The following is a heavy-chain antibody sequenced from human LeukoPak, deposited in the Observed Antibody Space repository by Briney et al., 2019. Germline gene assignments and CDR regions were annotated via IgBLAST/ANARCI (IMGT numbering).Heavy chain of an antibody. D-gene: IGHD5-18*01. CDR3: ATYRQVKLPFEA. CDR2: TFQGGGEI. V-gene: IGHV3-23*01. CDR1: GFTFSDFA. J-gene: IGHJ5*02. Sequence: GGSLRLSCAASGFTFSDFAMIWVRQPPGKGLEWVSSTFQGGGEIHYADSVRGRFTISRDNSRSTLFLQMNSLRGEDTAIYYCATYRQVKLPFEAWGQGTLVTASS.